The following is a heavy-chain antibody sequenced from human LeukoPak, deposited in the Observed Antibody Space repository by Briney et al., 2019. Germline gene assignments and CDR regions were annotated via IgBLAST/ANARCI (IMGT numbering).Heavy chain of an antibody. CDR2: VYSGGNT. J-gene: IGHJ4*02. CDR1: GFTVSSDY. D-gene: IGHD3-16*01. CDR3: AREPPGGGFDY. Sequence: HPGGSLRLSCAASGFTVSSDYMSWVRQAPGKGLEWVSVVYSGGNTYYADSVKGRFTISRDNSKNTLYLQMNSLRAEDTAVYYCAREPPGGGFDYWGQGTLVTVSP. V-gene: IGHV3-66*01.